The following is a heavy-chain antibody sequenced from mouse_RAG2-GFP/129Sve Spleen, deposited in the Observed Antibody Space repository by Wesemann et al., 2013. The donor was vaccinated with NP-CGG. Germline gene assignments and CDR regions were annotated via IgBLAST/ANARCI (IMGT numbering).Heavy chain of an antibody. CDR3: TRPGYDYAMDY. CDR2: IRLKSNNYAT. V-gene: IGHV6-6*02. J-gene: IGHJ4*01. CDR1: GFTFSDAW. Sequence: EVKLEESGGGLVQPGGSMKLSCAASGFTFSDAWMDWVRQSPEKGLEWVAEIRLKSNNYATHYAESVKGRFTISRDDSKSSVYLQMNNLRAEDTGIYYCTRPGYDYAMDYWGGSRGTSVTVSS. D-gene: IGHD2-14*01.